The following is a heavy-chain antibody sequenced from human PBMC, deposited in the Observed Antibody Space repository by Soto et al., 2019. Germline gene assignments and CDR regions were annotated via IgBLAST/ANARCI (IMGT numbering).Heavy chain of an antibody. D-gene: IGHD1-26*01. J-gene: IGHJ4*02. CDR3: ARDRSYYVPATYYFDY. CDR2: ISSSSTI. V-gene: IGHV3-48*02. Sequence: GGSLRLSCAASGFTFSSYSMNWVRQAPGKGLEWVSYISSSSTIYYADSVKGRFTISRDNAKNSLYLQMNSLRDEDTAVYYCARDRSYYVPATYYFDYWGQGTLVTVSS. CDR1: GFTFSSYS.